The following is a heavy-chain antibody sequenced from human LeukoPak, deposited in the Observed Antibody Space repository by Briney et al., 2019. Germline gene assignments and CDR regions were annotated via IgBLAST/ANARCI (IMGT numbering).Heavy chain of an antibody. V-gene: IGHV3-11*01. D-gene: IGHD4-17*01. Sequence: GGSLRLSCAASGFTFSDYYMSWIRQAPGKGLELVSYISSSSSTIYYAASVKGRFTISRDNVKNSLYLQMNSLRAEDTAVYYCARVGYGDPNDYWGQGTLVTVSS. CDR1: GFTFSDYY. J-gene: IGHJ4*02. CDR3: ARVGYGDPNDY. CDR2: ISSSSSTI.